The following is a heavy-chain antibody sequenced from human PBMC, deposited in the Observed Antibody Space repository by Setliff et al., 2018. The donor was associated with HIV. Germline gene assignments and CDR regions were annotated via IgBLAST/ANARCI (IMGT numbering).Heavy chain of an antibody. J-gene: IGHJ4*02. CDR3: ARDNYYDSSGIDY. Sequence: PSETLSLTCTVSGGSIKSSSYYWSWIRQPPGKGLEWIGYIFYSGSTNYNPSLKSRVTISVDTSKSQFSLKLRSVTAADTAVYYCARDNYYDSSGIDYWGQGTLVTVSS. CDR1: GGSIKSSSYY. D-gene: IGHD3-22*01. V-gene: IGHV4-61*01. CDR2: IFYSGST.